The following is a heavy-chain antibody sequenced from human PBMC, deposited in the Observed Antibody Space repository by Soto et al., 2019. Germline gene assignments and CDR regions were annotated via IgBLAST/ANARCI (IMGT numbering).Heavy chain of an antibody. D-gene: IGHD1-26*01. J-gene: IGHJ4*02. CDR3: AREHRVGAHDSEGY. CDR2: ISSSSSYI. CDR1: GFTFSSYS. Sequence: EVQLVESGGGLVKPGGSLRLSCAASGFTFSSYSMNWVRQAPGKGLEWVSSISSSSSYIYYADSVKGRFTISRDNAKNSLYLQMNSLRAEDTAVYYCAREHRVGAHDSEGYWGQGTLVTVSS. V-gene: IGHV3-21*01.